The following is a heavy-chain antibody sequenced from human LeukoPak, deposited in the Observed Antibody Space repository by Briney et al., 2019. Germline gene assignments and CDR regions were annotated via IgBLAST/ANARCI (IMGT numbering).Heavy chain of an antibody. V-gene: IGHV1-69*13. CDR2: IIPIFGTA. J-gene: IGHJ6*04. Sequence: ASVKVSCKASGGTFSSYAISWVRQAPGQGLEWMGGIIPIFGTANYAQKFQGRVTITADESTSTAYMELSSLRSEDTAVYYCARDDYDFWSGYQHQAMDVWGKGTTVTVSS. D-gene: IGHD3-3*01. CDR1: GGTFSSYA. CDR3: ARDDYDFWSGYQHQAMDV.